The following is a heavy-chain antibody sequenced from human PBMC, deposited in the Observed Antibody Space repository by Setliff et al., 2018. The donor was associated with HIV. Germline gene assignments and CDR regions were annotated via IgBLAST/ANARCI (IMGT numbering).Heavy chain of an antibody. Sequence: ASVKVSCKTSGYSFTAYSIHWVRQAPGQRLEWMGWIIPGNGDIRLSQKFQGRLTLTRDTSASTAYIEFTSLRREDTAVYYCARVGPTGFYDFWGQGTLVTVSS. J-gene: IGHJ4*02. V-gene: IGHV1-3*01. CDR1: GYSFTAYS. CDR3: ARVGPTGFYDF. D-gene: IGHD3-9*01. CDR2: IIPGNGDI.